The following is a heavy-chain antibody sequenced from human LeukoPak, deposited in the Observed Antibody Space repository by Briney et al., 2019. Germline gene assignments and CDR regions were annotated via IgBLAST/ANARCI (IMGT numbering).Heavy chain of an antibody. Sequence: SGGSLRLSCAASEFTFNNYGMGWVRQTPGKGLEWVATIGTSGANTYHADSVKGRFTISRDNSKSTLYLQMNSLRAEDTAVYHCAKKSGDHFHFDFWGQGTLVTVSS. D-gene: IGHD2-21*01. CDR2: IGTSGANT. CDR3: AKKSGDHFHFDF. CDR1: EFTFNNYG. J-gene: IGHJ4*02. V-gene: IGHV3-23*01.